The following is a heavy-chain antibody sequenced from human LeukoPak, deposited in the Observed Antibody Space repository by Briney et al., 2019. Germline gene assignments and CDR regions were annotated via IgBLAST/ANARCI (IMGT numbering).Heavy chain of an antibody. CDR1: GGSFSGYY. CDR2: INHRGST. V-gene: IGHV4-34*01. Sequence: PSETLSLTCAVYGGSFSGYYWSWIRQPPGKGLEWIGEINHRGSTNYNPSLKSRVTISVDTSKNQFSLKLSSVTAADTAVYYCARAISRYCSSTSCSKGGHFDYWGQGTLVTVSS. CDR3: ARAISRYCSSTSCSKGGHFDY. D-gene: IGHD2-2*01. J-gene: IGHJ4*02.